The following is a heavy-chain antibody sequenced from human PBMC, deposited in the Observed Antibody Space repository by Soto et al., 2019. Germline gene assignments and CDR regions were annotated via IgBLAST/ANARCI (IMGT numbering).Heavy chain of an antibody. J-gene: IGHJ4*02. D-gene: IGHD3-10*01. CDR1: GFSFEIYW. V-gene: IGHV3-7*01. Sequence: EVHLVESGGGLVQPGGSLRLSCAASGFSFEIYWMAWVRQAPGKGLEWVANISPGGSGEYYLDSVKGRFTISRDNAKNSVYLQMNSLVGDDPAVYYCAGENWFFDYWGQGTPVTVSS. CDR3: AGENWFFDY. CDR2: ISPGGSGE.